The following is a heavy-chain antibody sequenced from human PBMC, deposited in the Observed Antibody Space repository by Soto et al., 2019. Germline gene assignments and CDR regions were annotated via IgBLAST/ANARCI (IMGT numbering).Heavy chain of an antibody. D-gene: IGHD3-3*01. Sequence: GESLKISCKGSGYSFTSYWIGWVRQMPGKGLEWMGIIYPGDSDTRYSPSFQGQVTISADKSISTAYLQWSSLKASDTAMYYCARHINYDFWSGYYPFYYGMDVWGQGTTVTV. CDR2: IYPGDSDT. CDR3: ARHINYDFWSGYYPFYYGMDV. J-gene: IGHJ6*02. CDR1: GYSFTSYW. V-gene: IGHV5-51*01.